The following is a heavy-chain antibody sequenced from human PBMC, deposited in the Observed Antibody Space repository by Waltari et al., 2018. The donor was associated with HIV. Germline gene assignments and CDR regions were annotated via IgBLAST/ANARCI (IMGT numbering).Heavy chain of an antibody. V-gene: IGHV4-31*03. Sequence: QVQLQESGPGLVKPSQTLSLTCTVSCGSISSGGYYWSWIRQHPGMGLERSGYIYYSGSTYYNPTLKSRVTREVDTTKNQFSLKLSSVTAADTAVYYWAREKDSSGYHFDYWGQGTLVTVAS. D-gene: IGHD3-22*01. J-gene: IGHJ4*02. CDR3: AREKDSSGYHFDY. CDR2: IYYSGST. CDR1: CGSISSGGYY.